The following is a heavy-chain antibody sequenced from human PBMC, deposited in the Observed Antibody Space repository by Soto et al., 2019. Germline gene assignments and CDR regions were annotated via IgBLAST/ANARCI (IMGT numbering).Heavy chain of an antibody. CDR1: GGSISSGGYY. CDR3: ARVLLDYGSGYGYWFDP. D-gene: IGHD3-10*01. CDR2: IYYSGST. J-gene: IGHJ5*02. V-gene: IGHV4-31*03. Sequence: QVQLQESGPGLVKPSQTLSLTCTVSGGSISSGGYYWSWIRQHPGKGLEWIGYIYYSGSTHYNPSLKSRVTISVDTSKNQFSLKLSSVTAADTAVYYCARVLLDYGSGYGYWFDPWGQGTLVTVSS.